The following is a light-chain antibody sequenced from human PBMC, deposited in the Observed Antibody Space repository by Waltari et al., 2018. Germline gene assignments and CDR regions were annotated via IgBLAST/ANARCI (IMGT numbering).Light chain of an antibody. V-gene: IGKV3-20*01. Sequence: EIVLTQSPGTLSLSPGGRATLSCRASESISSNYFAWYQQKPGQGPRLLLYAASNRATGIPDRFSGSGSGTDFTLTISRLESEDFAVYYCQQYDRSPWTFGQGTKVAIE. CDR2: AAS. CDR3: QQYDRSPWT. CDR1: ESISSNY. J-gene: IGKJ1*01.